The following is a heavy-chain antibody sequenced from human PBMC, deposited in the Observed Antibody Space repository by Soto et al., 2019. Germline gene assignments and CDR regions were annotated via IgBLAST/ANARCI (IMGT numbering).Heavy chain of an antibody. CDR3: ARDSPDYIWGSYRNVMDV. CDR2: LIPILGTP. Sequence: QVQLVQSGAEVKKPGSSVKVSCKASGSTFSKYAIRWVRQAPGQGLEWMGGLIPILGTPKYAQKFQGRVTITEDESTTTAYMELSSVTFEDTAVYYCARDSPDYIWGSYRNVMDVWGQGTTVSVSS. V-gene: IGHV1-69*01. J-gene: IGHJ6*02. CDR1: GSTFSKYA. D-gene: IGHD3-16*02.